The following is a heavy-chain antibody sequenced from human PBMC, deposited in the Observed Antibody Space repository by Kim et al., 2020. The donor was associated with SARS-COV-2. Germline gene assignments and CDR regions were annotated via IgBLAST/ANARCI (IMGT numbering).Heavy chain of an antibody. J-gene: IGHJ3*02. CDR3: AKDAGWGYDSSGQDAFDI. Sequence: KGRFTISRDKSKNTLYLQMNSLRAEDTAVYYCAKDAGWGYDSSGQDAFDIWGQGTMVTVSS. V-gene: IGHV3-23*01. D-gene: IGHD3-22*01.